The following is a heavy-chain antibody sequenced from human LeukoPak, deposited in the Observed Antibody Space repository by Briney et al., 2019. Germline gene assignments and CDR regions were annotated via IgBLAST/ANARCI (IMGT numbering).Heavy chain of an antibody. Sequence: SETLSLTCAVYGGFFSGYYWSWIRQPPGKGLEWIGEINHSGSTNYNPSLKSRVTISVDTSKNQFSLKLSSMTAADTAVYYCARVVVPAYNYYYYYGMDVWGKGTTVTVSS. D-gene: IGHD2-2*01. J-gene: IGHJ6*04. V-gene: IGHV4-34*01. CDR2: INHSGST. CDR3: ARVVVPAYNYYYYYGMDV. CDR1: GGFFSGYY.